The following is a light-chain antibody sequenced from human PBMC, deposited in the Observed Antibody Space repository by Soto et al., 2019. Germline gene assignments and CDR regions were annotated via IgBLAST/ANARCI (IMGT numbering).Light chain of an antibody. CDR2: GAS. Sequence: DIQMTQSPSSLSASIGDRVTITCRSSQNITTFLHWYHQRPGKAPKLLIYGASNLQRGVSSRFSGSGSGTYFTLTITRLQPEDFASYYCQQTSDFPFTFGPGTTVD. J-gene: IGKJ3*01. V-gene: IGKV1-39*01. CDR3: QQTSDFPFT. CDR1: QNITTF.